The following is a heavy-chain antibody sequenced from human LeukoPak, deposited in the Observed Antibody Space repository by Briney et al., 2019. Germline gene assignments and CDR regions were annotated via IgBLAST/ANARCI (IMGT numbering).Heavy chain of an antibody. J-gene: IGHJ4*02. CDR2: INHSGST. CDR1: GGSFSGYY. Sequence: SETLSLTCAVYGGSFSGYYWSWIRQPPGKGLEWIGEINHSGSTNYNPSLKSRVTISVDTSKNQFSLKLSSVTAADTAVYYCAREGNYYDSSGPFDYWGQGTLVTVSS. V-gene: IGHV4-34*01. CDR3: AREGNYYDSSGPFDY. D-gene: IGHD3-22*01.